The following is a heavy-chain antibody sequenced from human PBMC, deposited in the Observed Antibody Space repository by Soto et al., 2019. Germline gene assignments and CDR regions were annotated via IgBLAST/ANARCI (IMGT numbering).Heavy chain of an antibody. CDR3: AREADILNWFDP. V-gene: IGHV3-48*01. CDR1: GFTFSSYS. Sequence: GGSLRLSCAASGFTFSSYSMNWGLQALGKGLEWVSYISSSSSTIYYADSVKGRFTISRDNAKNSLYLQMNSLRAEDTAVYYCAREADILNWFDPWGQGTLVTVSS. J-gene: IGHJ5*02. D-gene: IGHD3-9*01. CDR2: ISSSSSTI.